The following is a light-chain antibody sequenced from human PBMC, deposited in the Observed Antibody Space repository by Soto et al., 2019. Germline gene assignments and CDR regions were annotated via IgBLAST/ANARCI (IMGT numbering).Light chain of an antibody. CDR3: QQYNTHSYT. CDR1: QSVNSW. J-gene: IGKJ2*01. Sequence: DIQMTQSPSTLSGFVGDRITVTCRASQSVNSWLAWYQQKPGKAPKLLIYDASTLESGVPSRFSGSGAGTEFTLTISSLQPDDFATYFCQQYNTHSYTFGQGTKLAIK. CDR2: DAS. V-gene: IGKV1-5*01.